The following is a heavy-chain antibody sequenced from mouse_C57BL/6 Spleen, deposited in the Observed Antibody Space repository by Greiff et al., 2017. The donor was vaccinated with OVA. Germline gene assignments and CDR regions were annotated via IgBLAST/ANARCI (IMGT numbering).Heavy chain of an antibody. CDR2: LYPGDGDT. CDR3: ARKGIYDGSYAMDY. CDR1: GYAFSSYW. V-gene: IGHV1-80*01. Sequence: VQLQESGAELVKPGASVKISCKASGYAFSSYWMNWVKQRPGKGLAWIGQLYPGDGDTNYNGKFKGKATLTADKSSSTAYMQLSSLTSEDSAVYFCARKGIYDGSYAMDYWGQGTSVTVSS. D-gene: IGHD2-3*01. J-gene: IGHJ4*01.